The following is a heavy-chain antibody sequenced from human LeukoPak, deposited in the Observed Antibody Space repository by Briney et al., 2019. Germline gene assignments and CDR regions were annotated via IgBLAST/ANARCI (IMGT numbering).Heavy chain of an antibody. D-gene: IGHD6-19*01. Sequence: ASVKVSCKASGYTFTGYYIHWVRQAPGQGLEWMGWINPNCGGTNYAQKFQGRVTMTRDTSISTAYMELSRLRSDDTAVYYCARDPIAVAERETYYYYYMDVWGKGTTVTVSS. J-gene: IGHJ6*03. V-gene: IGHV1-2*02. CDR3: ARDPIAVAERETYYYYYMDV. CDR2: INPNCGGT. CDR1: GYTFTGYY.